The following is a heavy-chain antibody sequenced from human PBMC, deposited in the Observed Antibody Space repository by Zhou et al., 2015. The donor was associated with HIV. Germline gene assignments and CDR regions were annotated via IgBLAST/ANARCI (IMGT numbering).Heavy chain of an antibody. CDR3: ARGSGPTYYFDY. V-gene: IGHV1-69*02. D-gene: IGHD6-25*01. Sequence: QVQLVQSGAEVKKPGSSVKVSCKASGGTFSSYTISWVRQAPGQGLEWMGRIIPILGIANYAQKFQGRVTITADKSTSTAYMELSSLRSEDTAVYYCARGSGPTYYFDYWGQGTLVTVSS. J-gene: IGHJ4*02. CDR2: IIPILGIA. CDR1: GGTFSSYT.